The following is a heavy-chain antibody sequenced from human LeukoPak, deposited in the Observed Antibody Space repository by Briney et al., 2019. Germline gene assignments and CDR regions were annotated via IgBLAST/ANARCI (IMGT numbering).Heavy chain of an antibody. CDR3: ARDIPAAGTWYYYYGMDV. V-gene: IGHV1-18*01. CDR1: GYTFTSYG. J-gene: IGHJ6*02. D-gene: IGHD6-13*01. Sequence: EASVNVSCKASGYTFTSYGTSWVRQAPGQGLEWMGWISAYNGNTNYAQKLQGRVTMTTDTSTSTAYMELRSLRSDDTAVYYCARDIPAAGTWYYYYGMDVWGQGTTVTVSS. CDR2: ISAYNGNT.